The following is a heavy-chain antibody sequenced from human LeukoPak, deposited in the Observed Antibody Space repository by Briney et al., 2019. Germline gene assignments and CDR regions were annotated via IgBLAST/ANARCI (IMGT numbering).Heavy chain of an antibody. CDR2: INPSGGST. Sequence: ASVKVSCKASGYTFTSYYTHWVRQAPGQGLEWMGVINPSGGSTSSAQKFRARLTMTTDTSTSTVYMELSSLRSEDSAAYYCARVLLGSGGFDIWGQGTMVTVSS. CDR3: ARVLLGSGGFDI. V-gene: IGHV1-46*01. D-gene: IGHD2-15*01. CDR1: GYTFTSYY. J-gene: IGHJ3*02.